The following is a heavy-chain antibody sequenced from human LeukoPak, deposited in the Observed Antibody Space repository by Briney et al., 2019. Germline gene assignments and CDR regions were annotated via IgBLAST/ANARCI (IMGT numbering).Heavy chain of an antibody. CDR2: IRYDGSNK. J-gene: IGHJ4*02. V-gene: IGHV3-30*02. CDR3: AKDLKFEAISEIVGATLDS. D-gene: IGHD1-26*01. CDR1: GFTFSSYG. Sequence: GGSLRLSCAASGFTFSSYGMHWVRQAPGKGLEWVAFIRYDGSNKYYADSVKGRFTISRDNSKNTLYMQMNSLRGEDTAVYYCAKDLKFEAISEIVGATLDSWGQGTLVTVSS.